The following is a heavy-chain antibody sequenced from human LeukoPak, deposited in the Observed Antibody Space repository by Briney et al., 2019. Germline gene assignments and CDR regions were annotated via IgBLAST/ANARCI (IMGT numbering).Heavy chain of an antibody. D-gene: IGHD5-18*01. V-gene: IGHV3-30*04. J-gene: IGHJ4*02. CDR2: ISYDGGNK. Sequence: GGSLNLSVAASGFSISGQAMHWVRQAPGKGLEWVAVISYDGGNKHYSDSVKGRFTVSRDNSKNTLYLPMQSLRPEDTAVYYCAAMDTSQMTKFQGIDYCGQGNLVTVSS. CDR3: AAMDTSQMTKFQGIDY. CDR1: GFSISGQA.